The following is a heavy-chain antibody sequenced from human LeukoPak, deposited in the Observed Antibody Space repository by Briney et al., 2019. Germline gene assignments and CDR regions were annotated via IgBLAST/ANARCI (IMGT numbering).Heavy chain of an antibody. J-gene: IGHJ4*02. CDR1: GFTFSNAW. CDR3: ARTPGYYDSSGYIDY. D-gene: IGHD3-22*01. Sequence: PGGSLRLSCAASGFTFSNAWMSWVRQAPGKGLEWVGRIKSKTDGGTTDYAAPVKGRFTISRDDSKNTLYLQMNSLRAEDTAVYYCARTPGYYDSSGYIDYWGQGTLVTVSS. V-gene: IGHV3-15*01. CDR2: IKSKTDGGTT.